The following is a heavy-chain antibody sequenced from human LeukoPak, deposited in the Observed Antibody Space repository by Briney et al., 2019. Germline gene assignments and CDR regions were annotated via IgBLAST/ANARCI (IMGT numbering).Heavy chain of an antibody. D-gene: IGHD1-14*01. J-gene: IGHJ4*02. CDR2: IYYSWGM. CDR1: GAFTASNYF. Sequence: SETLSLTCAVSGAFTASNYFGGWIRQPPGKALEWIATIYYSWGMYFNPSLKSRVTVSLDASKNQCSLKMTSLTAADTAIYYCARNLTAGFFDYWGQGIMVTVSS. V-gene: IGHV4-38-2*01. CDR3: ARNLTAGFFDY.